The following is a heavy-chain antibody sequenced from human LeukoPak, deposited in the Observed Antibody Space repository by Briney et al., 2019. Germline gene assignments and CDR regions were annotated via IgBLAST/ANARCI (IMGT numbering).Heavy chain of an antibody. V-gene: IGHV1-2*02. CDR3: ARGAYSRSWFGP. CDR2: INPNSGGT. J-gene: IGHJ5*02. CDR1: GYTFTGYY. Sequence: ASVKVSCKASGYTFTGYYMHWVRPAPGQGREWMGWINPNSGGTNYAQKFQSRVTMTRDTSISTAYMELSRLRSDDTAVYYCARGAYSRSWFGPWGQGTLVTVSS. D-gene: IGHD4-11*01.